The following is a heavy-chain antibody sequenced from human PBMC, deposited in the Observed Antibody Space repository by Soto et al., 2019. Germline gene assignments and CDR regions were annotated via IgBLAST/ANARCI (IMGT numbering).Heavy chain of an antibody. CDR2: ISGSGGST. J-gene: IGHJ4*02. Sequence: GGSLRLSCAASGFTFSSYAMSWVRQAPGKGLEWVSAISGSGGSTYYADSVKGRFTISRDNSKNTLYLQMNSLRAEDTAVYYCAKDPTLYYYGSGSSPSDYWGQGTLVTVSS. V-gene: IGHV3-23*01. CDR1: GFTFSSYA. CDR3: AKDPTLYYYGSGSSPSDY. D-gene: IGHD3-10*01.